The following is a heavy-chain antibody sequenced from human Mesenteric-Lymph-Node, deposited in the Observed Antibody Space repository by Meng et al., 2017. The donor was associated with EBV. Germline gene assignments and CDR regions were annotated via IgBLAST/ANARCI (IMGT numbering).Heavy chain of an antibody. Sequence: QVQLQESGPGLLXPXXXXXLTXAVSGGSISSGGYYWSWIRQPPGKGLEWIGYIYYSGSTYYNPSLKSRLTISLDTSKNQFSLKLSSVTAADTAVYYCARVVGDSTGFEYWGQGTLVTVSS. D-gene: IGHD4-17*01. V-gene: IGHV4-30-4*01. CDR2: IYYSGST. CDR1: GGSISSGGYY. CDR3: ARVVGDSTGFEY. J-gene: IGHJ4*02.